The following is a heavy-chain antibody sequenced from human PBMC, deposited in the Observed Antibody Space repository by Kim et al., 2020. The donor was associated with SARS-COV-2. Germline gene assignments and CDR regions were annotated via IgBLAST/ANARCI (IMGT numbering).Heavy chain of an antibody. J-gene: IGHJ5*02. D-gene: IGHD3-9*01. CDR3: AIRPDILTGYWFDP. V-gene: IGHV1-18*01. CDR2: ISAYNGNT. Sequence: ASVKVSCKASGYTFTSYGISWVRQAPGQGLEWMGWISAYNGNTNYAQKLQGRVTMTTDTSTSTAYMELRSLRSDDTAVYYCAIRPDILTGYWFDPWGQGTLVTVSS. CDR1: GYTFTSYG.